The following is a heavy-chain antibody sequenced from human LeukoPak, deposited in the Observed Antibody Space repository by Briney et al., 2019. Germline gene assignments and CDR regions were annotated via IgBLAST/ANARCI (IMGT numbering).Heavy chain of an antibody. CDR1: GGSISSYY. CDR3: ARDNTVPYYYYGMDV. D-gene: IGHD4-17*01. V-gene: IGHV4-4*07. CDR2: IYTSGST. J-gene: IGHJ6*02. Sequence: LETLSLTCTVSGGSISSYYWSWIRQPPGKGLEWIGRIYTSGSTNYNPSLKSRVTMSVDTSKNQFSLKLSSVTAADTAVYYCARDNTVPYYYYGMDVWGQGTMVTVSS.